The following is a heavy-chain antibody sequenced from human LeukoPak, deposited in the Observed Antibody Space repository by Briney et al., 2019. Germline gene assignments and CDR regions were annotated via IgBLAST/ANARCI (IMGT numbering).Heavy chain of an antibody. CDR3: ARDPRQYSSGWYYFDY. D-gene: IGHD6-19*01. V-gene: IGHV3-30-3*01. CDR2: ISYDGSNK. Sequence: GRSLRLSRAASGFTFSSYAMHWVRQAPGKGLEWVAVISYDGSNKYYADSVKGRFTISRDDSKNTLYLQMNSLRAEDTAVYYCARDPRQYSSGWYYFDYWGQGTLVTVSS. J-gene: IGHJ4*02. CDR1: GFTFSSYA.